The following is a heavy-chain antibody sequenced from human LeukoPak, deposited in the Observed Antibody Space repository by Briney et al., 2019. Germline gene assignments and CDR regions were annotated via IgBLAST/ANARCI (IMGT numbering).Heavy chain of an antibody. CDR1: GFSFSSYE. J-gene: IGHJ4*02. V-gene: IGHV3-48*03. D-gene: IGHD1-26*01. Sequence: PGGSLRLSCAASGFSFSSYEVTWVRQAPGKGLEWVSYISGGGDTIYYADSVRGRFTISRDNAKNSLYLQMNSLRADDTAVYHCARLYSGSYFDCWGQGTLVTVSS. CDR2: ISGGGDTI. CDR3: ARLYSGSYFDC.